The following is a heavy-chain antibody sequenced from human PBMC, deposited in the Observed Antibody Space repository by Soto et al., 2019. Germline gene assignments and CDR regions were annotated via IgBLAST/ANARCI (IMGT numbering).Heavy chain of an antibody. Sequence: GGSLRLSCAGTGFTFSSYAMSWVRQAPGKGLEWVSAISGSGGSTYYADSVKGRFTISRDNSKNTLYLQMNSLRAEDTAAYYYAKYYDSGVSPSIFNYGGRGTWVTVSS. D-gene: IGHD3-9*01. V-gene: IGHV3-23*01. CDR2: ISGSGGST. CDR1: GFTFSSYA. CDR3: AKYYDSGVSPSIFNY. J-gene: IGHJ4*02.